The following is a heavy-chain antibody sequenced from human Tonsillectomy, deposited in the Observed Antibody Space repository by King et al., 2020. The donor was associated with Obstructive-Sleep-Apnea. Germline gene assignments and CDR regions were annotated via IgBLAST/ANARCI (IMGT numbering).Heavy chain of an antibody. V-gene: IGHV3-13*04. CDR2: FGTAGET. CDR1: GFTCSDYD. Sequence: VQLVESGGGVVQPGGSLRLSCEASGFTCSDYDMHWVRQVIGKGLEWVSVFGTAGETYYADSVKGRFTISRDNAKNSLYLQMNSLRAGDTAVYYCTRGGAVATSGEFDYWGQGILVTVSS. J-gene: IGHJ4*02. D-gene: IGHD1-1*01. CDR3: TRGGAVATSGEFDY.